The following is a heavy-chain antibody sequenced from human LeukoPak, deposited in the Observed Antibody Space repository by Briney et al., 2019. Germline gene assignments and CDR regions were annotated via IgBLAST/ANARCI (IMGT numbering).Heavy chain of an antibody. CDR1: GFSFSDAW. Sequence: MTGGSLRLSCAASGFSFSDAWMSWVRQAPGKGLEWVGRIKSKTDPGTTDYAAPVKGRFTTSRDDSKNTLYLQMNSLKTEDTAVYYCTTEWSSSWDYWGQGTLVTVSS. D-gene: IGHD6-13*01. CDR2: IKSKTDPGTT. J-gene: IGHJ4*02. CDR3: TTEWSSSWDY. V-gene: IGHV3-15*01.